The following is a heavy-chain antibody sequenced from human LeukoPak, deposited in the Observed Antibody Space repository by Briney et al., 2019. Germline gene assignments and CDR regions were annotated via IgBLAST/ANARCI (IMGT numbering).Heavy chain of an antibody. CDR3: ARRAGAYSHPYDY. D-gene: IGHD4/OR15-4a*01. V-gene: IGHV3-53*01. Sequence: GGSLRLSCAASGFTFTSYSMNWVRQAPGKGLEWVSFIYSDNTHYSDSVKGRFTISRDNSKNTLYLQMNSLRAEDTAVYYCARRAGAYSHPYDYWGQGTLVTVSS. CDR1: GFTFTSYS. J-gene: IGHJ4*02. CDR2: IYSDNT.